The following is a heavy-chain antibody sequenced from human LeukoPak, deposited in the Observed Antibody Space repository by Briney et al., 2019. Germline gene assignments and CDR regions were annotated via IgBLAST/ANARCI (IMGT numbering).Heavy chain of an antibody. CDR2: ISTTGGAT. D-gene: IGHD4-17*01. CDR3: AGPPTMTTWVVDS. Sequence: GGSLRLSCAASGFTFSNYAMNWDRQPPGRGLDWVSAISTTGGATYYADSVKGRLTISRDNSKNILYLQIDSLRPEDTAVYYCAGPPTMTTWVVDSWGQGTLITVSS. V-gene: IGHV3-23*01. CDR1: GFTFSNYA. J-gene: IGHJ4*02.